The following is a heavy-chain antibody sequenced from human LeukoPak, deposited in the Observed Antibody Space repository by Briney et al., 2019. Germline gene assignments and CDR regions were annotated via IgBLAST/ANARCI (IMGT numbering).Heavy chain of an antibody. CDR3: ARHGRFTIHHSGFDY. D-gene: IGHD3-3*01. CDR2: IYYSGST. V-gene: IGHV4-39*01. Sequence: SETLSLTCTVSGGSISSSSYYWGWIRQPPGKGLEWIGSIYYSGSTYYNPSLKSRVTISVDTSKNQFSLKLSSVTAADTAVYYCARHGRFTIHHSGFDYWGQGTLVTVSS. J-gene: IGHJ4*02. CDR1: GGSISSSSYY.